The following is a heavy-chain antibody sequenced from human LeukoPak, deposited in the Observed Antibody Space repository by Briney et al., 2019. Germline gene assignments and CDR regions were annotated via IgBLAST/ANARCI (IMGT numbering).Heavy chain of an antibody. CDR1: GYTFSGNF. CDR2: INPNSGGT. J-gene: IGHJ4*02. Sequence: GASVKVSCKASGYTFSGNFMHWVRQAPGQGLEWMGWINPNSGGTNYAQKFQGRVTMTRDTSIRTAYMELSRLRSDDTAMYYCARYYIEGRCFDYWGQGTLVTVSS. D-gene: IGHD3-10*01. V-gene: IGHV1-2*02. CDR3: ARYYIEGRCFDY.